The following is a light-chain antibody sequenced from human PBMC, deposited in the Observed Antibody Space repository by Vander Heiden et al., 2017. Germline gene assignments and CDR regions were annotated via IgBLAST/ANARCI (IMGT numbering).Light chain of an antibody. CDR3: QVWDSSSDHVV. CDR2: DDT. Sequence: SYVLTQPPSVSVAPGKTAKSPCGGNNIGSKSVHWYQQKSGQAPVLVVNDDTDRPSGIPERFSWSNSGNTATPTISRVEAGDEADYDCQVWDSSSDHVVFGGGTKLTVL. J-gene: IGLJ2*01. CDR1: NIGSKS. V-gene: IGLV3-21*01.